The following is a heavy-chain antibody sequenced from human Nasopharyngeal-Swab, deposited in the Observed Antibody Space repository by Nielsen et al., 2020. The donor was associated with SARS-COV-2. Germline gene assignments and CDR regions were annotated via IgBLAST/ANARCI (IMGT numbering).Heavy chain of an antibody. CDR2: ISSSGSIT. D-gene: IGHD2-2*01. V-gene: IGHV3-11*04. CDR1: GFSFSEYY. Sequence: GGSLRLSCAASGFSFSEYYMSWIRQAPGKGLEWISDISSSGSITHYADSVKGRFTISRDNAKNSLYLQMNSLRAEDTAVYYCARDVPAANIYYYYYGMDVWGQGTTVTVSS. J-gene: IGHJ6*02. CDR3: ARDVPAANIYYYYYGMDV.